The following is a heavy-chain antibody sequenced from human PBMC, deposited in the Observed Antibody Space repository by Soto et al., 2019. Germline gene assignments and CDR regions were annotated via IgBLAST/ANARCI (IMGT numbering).Heavy chain of an antibody. J-gene: IGHJ6*02. D-gene: IGHD3-3*01. CDR2: ISSSSSTI. Sequence: EVQLVESGGGLVQPGGSLRLSCAASGFTFSSYSMNWVRQAPGKGLEWVSYISSSSSTIYYADSVKGRFTISRDNAKNSLYLQMNSLRDEDTAVYYCARDGDYAFWSGYYTDYYYYGMDVWGQGTTVTVSS. CDR3: ARDGDYAFWSGYYTDYYYYGMDV. V-gene: IGHV3-48*02. CDR1: GFTFSSYS.